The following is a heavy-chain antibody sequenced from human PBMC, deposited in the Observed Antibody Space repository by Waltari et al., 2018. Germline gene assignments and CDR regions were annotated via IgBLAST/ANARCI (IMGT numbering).Heavy chain of an antibody. Sequence: QVQLQESGPGLVNPSPTLARTCTVSRGSISSGSYYWSWTRQPAGKGLEWIGRIYTSGTTNYNPSLKSRVTISVDTSKNPFSLKLSSVTAADTAVYYCARDLSAAAGFDYWGQGTLVTVSS. CDR2: IYTSGTT. D-gene: IGHD6-13*01. J-gene: IGHJ4*02. CDR1: RGSISSGSYY. CDR3: ARDLSAAAGFDY. V-gene: IGHV4-61*02.